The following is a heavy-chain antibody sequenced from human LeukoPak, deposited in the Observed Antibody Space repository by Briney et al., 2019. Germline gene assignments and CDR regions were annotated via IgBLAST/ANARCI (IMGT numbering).Heavy chain of an antibody. CDR2: ISSSSSYI. V-gene: IGHV3-21*01. D-gene: IGHD6-6*01. CDR1: GFTFSSYS. CDR3: ARGAEGSSDYFDY. J-gene: IGHJ4*02. Sequence: PGGSLRLPCAASGFTFSSYSMNWVRQAPGKGLEWVSSISSSSSYIYYADSVKGRFTISRDNAKNSLYLQMNSLRAEDTAVYYCARGAEGSSDYFDYWGQGTLVTVSS.